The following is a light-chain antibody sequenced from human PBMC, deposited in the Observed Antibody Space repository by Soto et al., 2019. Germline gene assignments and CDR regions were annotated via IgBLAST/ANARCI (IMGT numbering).Light chain of an antibody. CDR3: HQRYIWPPLT. CDR2: DTS. Sequence: IVLTQSPATLSLSPGEIATLSCRASQSVENYLAWFQQKRGQAPRLLIYDTSNRAAGIPDRFTGSGSGTDFTLTISSLEPEDFAVYYCHQRYIWPPLTFGGGTKVEIK. CDR1: QSVENY. J-gene: IGKJ4*01. V-gene: IGKV3-11*01.